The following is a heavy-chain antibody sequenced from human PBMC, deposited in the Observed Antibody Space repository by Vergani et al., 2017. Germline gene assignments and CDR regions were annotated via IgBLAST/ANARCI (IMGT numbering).Heavy chain of an antibody. Sequence: QMQLQESGPGLVRPSDTLSLTCTVSADSMNTYYWSWIRQSPGKGLEWIGYISYTGSTNYSPSLKSRVTISVDGSKTQFSLKVTSVSAADTAIYYWAGSVVTPMYFDFWGQGTLVTVSS. CDR2: ISYTGST. CDR3: AGSVVTPMYFDF. J-gene: IGHJ4*02. V-gene: IGHV4-59*07. D-gene: IGHD4-23*01. CDR1: ADSMNTYY.